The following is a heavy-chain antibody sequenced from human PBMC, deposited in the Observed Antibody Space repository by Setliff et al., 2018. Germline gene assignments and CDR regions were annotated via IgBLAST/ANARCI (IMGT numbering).Heavy chain of an antibody. CDR3: ARGRGYSYGSTFHYYYGMDV. V-gene: IGHV4-61*02. J-gene: IGHJ6*02. D-gene: IGHD5-18*01. CDR2: IYTSGST. CDR1: GGSISSGSDY. Sequence: TLSLTCTVAGGSISSGSDYWSWIRQPAGKGLEWIGRIYTSGSTNYNPSLKSRVNISVDTSKNQFSLKLSSVTAADTAVYYCARGRGYSYGSTFHYYYGMDVWGQGTTVTVSS.